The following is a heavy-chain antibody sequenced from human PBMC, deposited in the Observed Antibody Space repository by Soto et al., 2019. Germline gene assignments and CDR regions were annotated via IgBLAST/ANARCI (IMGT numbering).Heavy chain of an antibody. Sequence: SETLSLTCTVSGGSISSYYWSWIRQPPGKGLEWIGYMYNTGSTVYNPSLKSRVTISVDTSKNQFSLKLNAVTAADTAVYYCASTRRDGYNNYYYYYGMDVWGQGTTVTVSS. CDR3: ASTRRDGYNNYYYYYGMDV. CDR1: GGSISSYY. V-gene: IGHV4-59*01. D-gene: IGHD5-12*01. J-gene: IGHJ6*02. CDR2: MYNTGST.